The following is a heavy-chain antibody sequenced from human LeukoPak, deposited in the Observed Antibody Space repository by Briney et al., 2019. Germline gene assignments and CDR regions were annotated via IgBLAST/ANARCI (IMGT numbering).Heavy chain of an antibody. CDR2: INPSGGST. D-gene: IGHD4-17*01. Sequence: ASVKVSCKASGYTFTNFYMHWVRQAPGQGLEWMGVINPSGGSTSYAQKFQGRVTMTRDTSTRTVYMELSSLRSEDTAVYYCARDDNGDNWFDPWGQGTLVTVSS. V-gene: IGHV1-46*01. CDR1: GYTFTNFY. J-gene: IGHJ5*02. CDR3: ARDDNGDNWFDP.